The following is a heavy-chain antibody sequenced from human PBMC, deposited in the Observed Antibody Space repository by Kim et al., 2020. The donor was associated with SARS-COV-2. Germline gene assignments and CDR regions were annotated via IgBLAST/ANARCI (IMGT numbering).Heavy chain of an antibody. V-gene: IGHV3-43*02. Sequence: GGSLRLSCATSGFTFDNYAMHWIRQAPGKGLQWVSFIGGDGGSTSYADSVKGRFTISRDNTKNTLYLQMDSLTTEDTGVYYCAKDITGGAYSSSYTDYWG. CDR1: GFTFDNYA. CDR3: AKDITGGAYSSSYTDY. CDR2: IGGDGGST. J-gene: IGHJ4*01. D-gene: IGHD6-6*01.